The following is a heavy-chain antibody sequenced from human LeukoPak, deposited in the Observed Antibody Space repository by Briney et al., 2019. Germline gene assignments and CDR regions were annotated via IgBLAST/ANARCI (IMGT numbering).Heavy chain of an antibody. J-gene: IGHJ4*02. CDR3: ARASIAAAGAFDY. D-gene: IGHD6-13*01. CDR2: INSDGSSR. CDR1: GFTFSSYW. Sequence: GGSLRLSCAASGFTFSSYWMHWVRHAPGKGLVWVSDINSDGSSRGYADSVKGRFTISRDNAKNTLFLQMNSLRADDTSLYYCARASIAAAGAFDYWGQGTLVTVSS. V-gene: IGHV3-74*01.